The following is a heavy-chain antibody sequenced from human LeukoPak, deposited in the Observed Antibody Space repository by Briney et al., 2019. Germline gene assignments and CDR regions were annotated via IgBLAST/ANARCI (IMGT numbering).Heavy chain of an antibody. J-gene: IGHJ4*02. CDR2: ITAGGDQT. CDR1: GFSFSSEV. V-gene: IGHV3-64*02. Sequence: HPGGSLRLSCAASGFSFSSEVMHWVRQAPGKGPEYVSTITAGGDQTYDAESVKGRFTISRDNSKGTLYLQMGSLRVEDTAVYYRVRDYSATHAFDYWGQGTLVTVSS. D-gene: IGHD1-26*01. CDR3: VRDYSATHAFDY.